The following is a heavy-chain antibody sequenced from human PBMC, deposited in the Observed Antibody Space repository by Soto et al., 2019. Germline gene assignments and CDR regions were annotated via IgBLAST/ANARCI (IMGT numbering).Heavy chain of an antibody. CDR2: IIPIFGTA. V-gene: IGHV1-69*06. D-gene: IGHD3-3*01. J-gene: IGHJ6*02. Sequence: GASVKVSCKASGGTFSSYAISWVRQAPGQGLEWMGGIIPIFGTANYAQKFQGRVTITADKSTSTAYMELSSLRPEDTAVYYCSGPYYDFWSGSAYGMDVWGQGTTVTGSS. CDR3: SGPYYDFWSGSAYGMDV. CDR1: GGTFSSYA.